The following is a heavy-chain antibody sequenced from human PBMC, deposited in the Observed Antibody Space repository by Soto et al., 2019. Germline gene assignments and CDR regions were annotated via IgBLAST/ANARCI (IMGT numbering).Heavy chain of an antibody. CDR1: GLPFSSYA. CDR2: TSRSGANT. J-gene: IGHJ6*03. Sequence: LLESGGGLAQPGGSLSLSCAASGLPFSSYAMNWVRQAPGKGLEWVSATSRSGANTYYADSVKGRFSISRDNSKNTLFLQRDSLRAEDTAVYYCGKGSTSSHYLTYYFYYMDVWGKGTKVTISS. D-gene: IGHD3-10*01. CDR3: GKGSTSSHYLTYYFYYMDV. V-gene: IGHV3-23*01.